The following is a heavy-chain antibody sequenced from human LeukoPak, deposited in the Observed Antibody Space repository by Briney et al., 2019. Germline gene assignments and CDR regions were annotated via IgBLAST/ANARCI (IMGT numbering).Heavy chain of an antibody. CDR3: ARAKSTAPVHLFDY. V-gene: IGHV7-4-1*02. Sequence: ASVKVSCKASGYSFTSYAMNWVRQAPGQGLEWMGWINTNTGNPTYAQGFTGRFVFSLDTSVSTAYLQISSLKAEDTAVYYCARAKSTAPVHLFDYWGQGTLVTVSS. J-gene: IGHJ4*02. CDR1: GYSFTSYA. CDR2: INTNTGNP. D-gene: IGHD6-6*01.